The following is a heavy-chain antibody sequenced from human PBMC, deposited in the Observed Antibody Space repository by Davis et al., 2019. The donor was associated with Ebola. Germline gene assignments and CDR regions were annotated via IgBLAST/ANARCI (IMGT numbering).Heavy chain of an antibody. V-gene: IGHV7-4-1*02. J-gene: IGHJ4*02. CDR1: GYSFTSHA. Sequence: AASVKVSCKTSGYSFTSHALHWVRQAPGQGLEWMGWINTKTGNPMYAQGFTGRFVFSLDTSVDTAFLQINNLRAEDTAIYYCARGMGELALNWGQGTLVTVSS. CDR3: ARGMGELALN. D-gene: IGHD3-16*01. CDR2: INTKTGNP.